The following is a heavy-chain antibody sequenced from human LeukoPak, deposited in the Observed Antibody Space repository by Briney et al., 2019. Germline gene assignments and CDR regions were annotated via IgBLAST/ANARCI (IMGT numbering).Heavy chain of an antibody. CDR1: GGSLSSSSYY. J-gene: IGHJ4*02. V-gene: IGHV4-39*01. D-gene: IGHD6-19*01. CDR2: IYYSGSN. CDR3: VKSGGYGLIDY. Sequence: PSETLSLTCTVSGGSLSSSSYYWGRIRQPPGKGLEWIGSIYYSGSNYYDAFLQSRVTISIDMSKNPFSLRLSSVTAADTAMYYCVKSGGYGLIDYWGQRTLVIVAS.